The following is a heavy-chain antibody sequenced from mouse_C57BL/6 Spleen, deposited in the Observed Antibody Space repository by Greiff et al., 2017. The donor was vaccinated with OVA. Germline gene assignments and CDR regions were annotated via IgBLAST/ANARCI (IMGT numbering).Heavy chain of an antibody. D-gene: IGHD4-1*01. Sequence: EVKLQESGPGLVKPSQSLSLTCSVTGYSITSGYYWTWIRQFPGNKLEWMGYISYDGSNNYNPSLKNRISITRDTSKNQFFLKLNSVTTEDTATYYCARPNWDWYFDVWGTGTTVTVSS. J-gene: IGHJ1*03. V-gene: IGHV3-6*01. CDR1: GYSITSGYY. CDR2: ISYDGSN. CDR3: ARPNWDWYFDV.